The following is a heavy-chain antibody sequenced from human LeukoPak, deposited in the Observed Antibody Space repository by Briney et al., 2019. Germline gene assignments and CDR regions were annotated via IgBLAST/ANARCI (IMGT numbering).Heavy chain of an antibody. D-gene: IGHD3-3*01. J-gene: IGHJ4*02. CDR2: INGDGRNI. CDR3: ARGLIWSGYYTLDY. V-gene: IGHV3-74*01. CDR1: GFTFSSYW. Sequence: GGSLRLSCVASGFTFSSYWMHWVRQDPRKGLVWVSRINGDGRNINYADSVRGRFTISRDNAKNTLYLQMNSLRAEDTAVYYCARGLIWSGYYTLDYWGQGTLVTVSS.